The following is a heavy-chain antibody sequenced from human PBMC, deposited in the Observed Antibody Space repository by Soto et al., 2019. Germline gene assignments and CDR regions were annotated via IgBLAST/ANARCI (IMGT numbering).Heavy chain of an antibody. D-gene: IGHD1-26*01. CDR3: AREGGGYRFDY. V-gene: IGHV4-59*01. J-gene: IGHJ4*02. CDR1: GGSFNPYY. CDR2: IFYSGNT. Sequence: QVQLQESGPGLVKPSETLSLTCTVSGGSFNPYYWSWIRQPPGKGLEWIGYIFYSGNTKYNPSLKRRVTISVDTSKTQLSLKLSSVTAAATAVYYCAREGGGYRFDYWGQGTLVTVSS.